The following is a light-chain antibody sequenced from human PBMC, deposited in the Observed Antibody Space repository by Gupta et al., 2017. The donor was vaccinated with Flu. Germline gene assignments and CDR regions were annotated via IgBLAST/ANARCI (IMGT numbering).Light chain of an antibody. CDR3: WQNTHWPPCT. CDR1: QSLGYSDGNTY. J-gene: IGKJ2*02. V-gene: IGKV2-30*01. Sequence: DVVMTQSPLSLPVTLGQPASISCRSSQSLGYSDGNTYLNWFQQRPGRAPRRLIYKVSNRDSGVPDRFSGSGCGNDLALKISSGEAEDVGGYYCWQNTHWPPCTFGQGTKLDIK. CDR2: KVS.